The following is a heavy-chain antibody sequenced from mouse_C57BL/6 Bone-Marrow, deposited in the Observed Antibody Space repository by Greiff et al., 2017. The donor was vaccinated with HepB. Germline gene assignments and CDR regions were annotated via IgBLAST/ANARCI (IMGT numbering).Heavy chain of an antibody. V-gene: IGHV3-6*01. D-gene: IGHD1-1*02. CDR1: GYSITSGYY. Sequence: EVKLQESGPGLVKPSQSLSLTCSVTGYSITSGYYWNWIRQFPGNKLEWMGYISYDGSNNYNPSLKNRISITRDTSKNQFFLKLNSVTTEDTATYFSARKRNTGDAMDYWGQGTSVTVSS. J-gene: IGHJ4*01. CDR2: ISYDGSN. CDR3: ARKRNTGDAMDY.